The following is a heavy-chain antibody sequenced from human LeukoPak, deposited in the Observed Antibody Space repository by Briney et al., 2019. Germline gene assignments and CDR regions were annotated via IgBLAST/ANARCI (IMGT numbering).Heavy chain of an antibody. D-gene: IGHD6-19*01. Sequence: PGRSLRLSCAASGFTFDDYAMHWVRQAPGKGLEWVSGISWNSGSIGYADSVKGRFTISRDNAKNSLYLQMNSLRAEDTALYYCAKDISLEQWLVLNYWGQGTLVTVSS. CDR1: GFTFDDYA. CDR2: ISWNSGSI. V-gene: IGHV3-9*01. J-gene: IGHJ4*02. CDR3: AKDISLEQWLVLNY.